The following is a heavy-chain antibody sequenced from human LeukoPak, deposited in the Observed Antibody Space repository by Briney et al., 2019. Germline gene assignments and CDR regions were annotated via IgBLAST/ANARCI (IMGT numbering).Heavy chain of an antibody. CDR3: ARDIIYDGAFDI. J-gene: IGHJ3*02. CDR2: IYSGGST. CDR1: GFTVSSNY. Sequence: GGSLRLSCAASGFTVSSNYMSWVRQAPGKGLEWVSVIYSGGSTYYADPVKGRFTISRDNSKNTLYLQMNSLRAEDTAVYYCARDIIYDGAFDIWGQGTMVTVSS. D-gene: IGHD3-22*01. V-gene: IGHV3-53*01.